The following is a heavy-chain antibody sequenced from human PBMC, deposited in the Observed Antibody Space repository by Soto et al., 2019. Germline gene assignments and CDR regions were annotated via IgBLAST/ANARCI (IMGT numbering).Heavy chain of an antibody. J-gene: IGHJ4*02. CDR2: ISYDGSNK. Sequence: QVQLVESGGGVVQPGRSLRLSCAASGFTFSSYGMHWVSQAPGKGLEWVAVISYDGSNKYYADSVKGRFTISRDNSKNTLYLQMNSLRAEDTAVYYCAKSYYSNYFCYWGQGTLVTVSS. CDR1: GFTFSSYG. D-gene: IGHD4-4*01. CDR3: AKSYYSNYFCY. V-gene: IGHV3-30*18.